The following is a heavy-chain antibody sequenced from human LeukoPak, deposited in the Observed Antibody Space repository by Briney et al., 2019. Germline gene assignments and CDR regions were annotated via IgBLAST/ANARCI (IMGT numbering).Heavy chain of an antibody. V-gene: IGHV4-34*01. J-gene: IGHJ4*02. Sequence: PSETLSLTCAVYGGSFSGYYWSWIRQPLGKGLEWIGEINHSGSTNYNPSLKSRVTISVDTSKNQFSLKLSSVTAADTAVYYCARRLTTVVDYWGQGTLVTVSS. CDR2: INHSGST. CDR3: ARRLTTVVDY. D-gene: IGHD4-17*01. CDR1: GGSFSGYY.